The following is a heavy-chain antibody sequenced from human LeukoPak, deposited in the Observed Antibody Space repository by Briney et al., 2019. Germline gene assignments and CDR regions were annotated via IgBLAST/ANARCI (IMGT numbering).Heavy chain of an antibody. CDR2: INPNSGGT. CDR3: ARTGFGELLYDY. J-gene: IGHJ4*02. Sequence: ASVKVSCKASGYTFTGYHMHWVRQAPGQGLEWMGWINPNSGGTNYAQKFQGWVTMTRDTSISTAYMELSRLRSDDTAVYYCARTGFGELLYDYWGQGTLVTVSS. D-gene: IGHD3-10*01. V-gene: IGHV1-2*04. CDR1: GYTFTGYH.